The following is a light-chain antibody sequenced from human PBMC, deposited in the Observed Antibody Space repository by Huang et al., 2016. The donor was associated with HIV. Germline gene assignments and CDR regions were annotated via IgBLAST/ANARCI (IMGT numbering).Light chain of an antibody. CDR2: LGS. CDR3: MQTLQTPFFS. V-gene: IGKV2-28*01. CDR1: QSLLHSNGYKY. Sequence: DIVMTQFPLYLPVTPGEPAAISCRASQSLLHSNGYKYLDWYLQKPGQSPQLLIYLGSNRASGVPDRFSGSGSDAEFTLTISSVEAEDVGGYYCMQTLQTPFFSFGPGTIVDI. J-gene: IGKJ3*01.